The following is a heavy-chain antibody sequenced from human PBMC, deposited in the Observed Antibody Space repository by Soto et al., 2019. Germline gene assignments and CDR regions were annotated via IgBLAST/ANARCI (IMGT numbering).Heavy chain of an antibody. CDR2: ISAYNGNT. J-gene: IGHJ6*02. CDR1: GYTFTSYG. Sequence: GASVKVSCKASGYTFTSYGISWVRQASGQGLEWMGWISAYNGNTNYAQKLQGRVTMTTDTSTSTAYMELRSLRSDDTAVYYCLTAMDYYYYYGMDVWGQGTTVTVSS. D-gene: IGHD3-10*01. CDR3: LTAMDYYYYYGMDV. V-gene: IGHV1-18*01.